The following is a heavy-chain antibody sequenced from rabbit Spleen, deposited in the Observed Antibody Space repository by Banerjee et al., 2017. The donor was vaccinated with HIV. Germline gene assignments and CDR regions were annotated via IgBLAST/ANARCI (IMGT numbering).Heavy chain of an antibody. V-gene: IGHV1S45*01. CDR3: TRDDGSGHYIDGYFNL. J-gene: IGHJ4*01. CDR1: GFSFSSGYD. CDR2: IYTGNAKN. D-gene: IGHD1-1*01. Sequence: QEQLVESGGGLVQPEGSLTLTCKASGFSFSSGYDMSWVRQAPGKGLEWIGFIYTGNAKNYYASWAKGRFTISKTSSTTVTLQVTSLTAADTATYFCTRDDGSGHYIDGYFNLWGPGTLVTVS.